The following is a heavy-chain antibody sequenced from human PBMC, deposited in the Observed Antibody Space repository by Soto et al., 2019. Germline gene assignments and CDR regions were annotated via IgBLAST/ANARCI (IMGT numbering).Heavy chain of an antibody. V-gene: IGHV3-11*01. CDR2: ISSSGSTI. D-gene: IGHD6-19*01. CDR3: GGSSGWYQGGFDY. CDR1: GFTFSDYY. Sequence: GVLRLSCAASGFTFSDYYMSWIRQAPGKGLEWVSYISSSGSTIYYADSVKGRFTISRDNAKNSLYLQMNSLRAEDTAVYYCGGSSGWYQGGFDYWGQGTLVTVSS. J-gene: IGHJ4*02.